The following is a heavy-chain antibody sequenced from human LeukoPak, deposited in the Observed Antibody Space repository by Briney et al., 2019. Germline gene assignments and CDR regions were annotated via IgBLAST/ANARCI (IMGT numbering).Heavy chain of an antibody. CDR3: ARVDSSGYYGHSFDY. V-gene: IGHV1-46*01. CDR2: INPSGGST. D-gene: IGHD3-22*01. Sequence: GASVKVSCKASGYTFSSYYMHWVRQAPGQALEWMGIINPSGGSTTYAQKFQGRVTMTRDTSTSTVYMELSSLRSEDTAVYYCARVDSSGYYGHSFDYWGQGTLVTVSS. CDR1: GYTFSSYY. J-gene: IGHJ4*02.